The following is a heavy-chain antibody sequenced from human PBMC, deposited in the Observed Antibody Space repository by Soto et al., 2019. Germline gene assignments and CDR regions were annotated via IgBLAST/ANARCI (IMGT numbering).Heavy chain of an antibody. D-gene: IGHD4-17*01. CDR3: ARDCREVTTRILFAYF. Sequence: EVQLVESGGGLVQPGGSLRLSCAASGFTFSDYEMNWVRQTPGKGLEWLSYISGDGDTTYYADSVKGRFTVSRDNAKNSQYLHMNNLRAEDTAVYYCARDCREVTTRILFAYFWGHGNLVNVSS. J-gene: IGHJ4*01. CDR2: ISGDGDTT. V-gene: IGHV3-48*03. CDR1: GFTFSDYE.